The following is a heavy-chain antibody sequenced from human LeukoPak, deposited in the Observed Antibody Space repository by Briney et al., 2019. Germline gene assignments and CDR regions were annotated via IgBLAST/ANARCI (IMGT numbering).Heavy chain of an antibody. V-gene: IGHV3-48*03. Sequence: GGSLRLSCAASGFTFSSYEMNWVRQAPGKGLEWVSYISSSGSTIYYADSVKGRFTISRDNAKNSLYLQMNSLRAEDTALYYCAKDMDPYSSSWMSFDYWGQGTLVTVSS. J-gene: IGHJ4*02. CDR2: ISSSGSTI. CDR1: GFTFSSYE. D-gene: IGHD6-13*01. CDR3: AKDMDPYSSSWMSFDY.